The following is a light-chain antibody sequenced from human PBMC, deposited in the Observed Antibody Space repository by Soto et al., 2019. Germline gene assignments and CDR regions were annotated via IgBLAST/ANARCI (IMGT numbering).Light chain of an antibody. CDR2: DAS. Sequence: DIQMTQSPSTLSASVGDRVTITCRASQSISSWLAWYQQKPGKAPKLLIYDASSLESGVPSRFSGSGSGTEFTLTISSLRPDDFAVYYCQQYGSSSWTFGQGTKVDIK. CDR1: QSISSW. CDR3: QQYGSSSWT. J-gene: IGKJ1*01. V-gene: IGKV1-5*01.